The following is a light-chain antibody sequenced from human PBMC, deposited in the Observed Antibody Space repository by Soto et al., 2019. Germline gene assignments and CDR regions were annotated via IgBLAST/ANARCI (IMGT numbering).Light chain of an antibody. V-gene: IGLV2-23*01. CDR3: CSYAGSSTFV. CDR1: SSDVGSYNL. J-gene: IGLJ1*01. CDR2: EGS. Sequence: QSALTQPASVSGSPGQSITISCTGTSSDVGSYNLVSWYQQHPGKAPKLMIYEGSKRPSGVFNRFSGSKSGNTASLTIFGFQAEDEADYYCCSYAGSSTFVFGTGTKVTV.